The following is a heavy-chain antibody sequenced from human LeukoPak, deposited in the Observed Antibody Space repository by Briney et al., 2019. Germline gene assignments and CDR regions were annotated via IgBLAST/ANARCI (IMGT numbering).Heavy chain of an antibody. Sequence: SVKVSCKASGGTFSSYAISWVRRAPGQGLEWMGGIIPIFGTANYAQKFQGRVTITADKSTSTAYMELSSLRSEDTAVYYCATVPGGGDFFDIWGQGTMVTVSS. D-gene: IGHD2-21*02. CDR1: GGTFSSYA. V-gene: IGHV1-69*06. CDR2: IIPIFGTA. J-gene: IGHJ3*02. CDR3: ATVPGGGDFFDI.